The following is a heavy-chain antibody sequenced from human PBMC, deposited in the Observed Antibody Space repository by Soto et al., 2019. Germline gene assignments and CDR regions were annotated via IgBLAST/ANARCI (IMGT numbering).Heavy chain of an antibody. CDR1: GGSISSSNHY. CDR2: IYYSGST. V-gene: IGHV4-39*01. D-gene: IGHD1-1*01. Sequence: ETLSLTCAVSGGSISSSNHYWDWIRQPPGKGPEWIGRIYYSGSTYYNPSLKSRVTISVDTSKNQFSLKLSSVTAADTAVYYCARRELEPTNNDAFHIWGQGTMVTVSS. CDR3: ARRELEPTNNDAFHI. J-gene: IGHJ3*02.